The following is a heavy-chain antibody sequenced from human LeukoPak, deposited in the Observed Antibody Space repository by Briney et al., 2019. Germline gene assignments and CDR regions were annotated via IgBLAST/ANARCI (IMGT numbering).Heavy chain of an antibody. D-gene: IGHD5-12*01. CDR1: GFSLSTSGVG. Sequence: SGPTLVKPTQTLTLTCTFSGFSLSTSGVGVGWIRQPPGKALEWLALIYWDDDKRYSPSLKSRLTITKDTSKNQVVLTMTNMDPVDTATYYCAIRRRTYSGYDFDYWGQGTLVTVSS. CDR2: IYWDDDK. CDR3: AIRRRTYSGYDFDY. V-gene: IGHV2-5*02. J-gene: IGHJ4*02.